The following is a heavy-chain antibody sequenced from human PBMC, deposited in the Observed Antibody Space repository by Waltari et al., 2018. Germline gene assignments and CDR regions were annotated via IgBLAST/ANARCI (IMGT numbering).Heavy chain of an antibody. CDR1: GFTVSSNY. J-gene: IGHJ4*02. CDR3: ARENAKDRDGYSEY. CDR2: IYSGGST. V-gene: IGHV3-53*01. D-gene: IGHD5-12*01. Sequence: EVQLVESGGGLIQPGGSLRLSCAASGFTVSSNYMSWVRQAPGKGLGWVSCIYSGGSTYYADSVKGRFTISRDNSKNTLYLQMNSLRAEDTAVYYCARENAKDRDGYSEYWGQGTLVTVSS.